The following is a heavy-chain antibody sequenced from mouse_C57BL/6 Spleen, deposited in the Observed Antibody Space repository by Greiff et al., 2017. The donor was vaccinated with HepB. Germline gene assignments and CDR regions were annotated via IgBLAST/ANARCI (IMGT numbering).Heavy chain of an antibody. D-gene: IGHD2-3*01. CDR2: INPNNGGT. Sequence: EVQLQQSGPELVKPGASVKISCKASGYTFTDYYMNWVKQSHGKSLEWIGDINPNNGGTSYNQKFKGKATLTVDKSSSTAYMELRSLTSEDSAVYYCARWGDGTTGAMDYWGQGTSVTVSS. CDR1: GYTFTDYY. V-gene: IGHV1-26*01. CDR3: ARWGDGTTGAMDY. J-gene: IGHJ4*01.